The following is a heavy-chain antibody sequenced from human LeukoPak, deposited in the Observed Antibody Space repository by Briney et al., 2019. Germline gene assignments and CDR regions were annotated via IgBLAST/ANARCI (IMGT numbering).Heavy chain of an antibody. J-gene: IGHJ4*02. V-gene: IGHV3-23*01. CDR2: ISGSGHST. CDR3: ARGLSGYASSLGY. Sequence: PGGSLRLSCAASGFTFSSYAMSWVRQAPGKGLEWVSSISGSGHSTYYAYSVKGRFTISRDNAKNTLYLQMNSLRAEDTAVYYCARGLSGYASSLGYWGQGTLVTVSA. CDR1: GFTFSSYA. D-gene: IGHD6-6*01.